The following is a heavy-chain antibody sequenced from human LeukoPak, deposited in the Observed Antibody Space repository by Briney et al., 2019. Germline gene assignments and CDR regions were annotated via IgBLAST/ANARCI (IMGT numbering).Heavy chain of an antibody. Sequence: SQTLSLTCTVSGGSISSGSYYWSWIRQPAGKGLEWIGRIYTSGSTNYNPSLKSRVTISVDTSKNQFSLKLSSVTAADTAVYYCARENRYGDYGTQHWGQGTLVTVSS. CDR2: IYTSGST. J-gene: IGHJ1*01. D-gene: IGHD4-17*01. CDR3: ARENRYGDYGTQH. V-gene: IGHV4-61*02. CDR1: GGSISSGSYY.